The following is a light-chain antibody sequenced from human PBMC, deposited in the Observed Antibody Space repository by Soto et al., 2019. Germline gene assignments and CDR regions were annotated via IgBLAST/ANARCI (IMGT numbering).Light chain of an antibody. J-gene: IGLJ1*01. CDR1: SSDVGGYNY. V-gene: IGLV2-14*01. CDR3: SSYTSSSTPYV. Sequence: QSALTQPASVSGSPGQSITISCTGTSSDVGGYNYVSWYQQHPGKAPKLMIYDVSNRPSGVSNRFSGSKSGNKASLTISGLHAEDEADYYFSSYTSSSTPYVFGTGTKLPVL. CDR2: DVS.